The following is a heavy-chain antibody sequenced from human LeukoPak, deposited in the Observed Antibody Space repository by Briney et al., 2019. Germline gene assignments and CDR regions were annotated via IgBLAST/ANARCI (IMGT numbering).Heavy chain of an antibody. J-gene: IGHJ4*02. Sequence: GGSLRLSCATSGFTFSDYSMTWVRQSPGKGLEWVSSIRGSGADKYYADSVKGRFSISRDNSQDTLSLQMNSLRAEDTAVYYCAKISWDGRGTFDWGRGTLVTVSS. V-gene: IGHV3-23*01. D-gene: IGHD1/OR15-1a*01. CDR3: AKISWDGRGTFD. CDR1: GFTFSDYS. CDR2: IRGSGADK.